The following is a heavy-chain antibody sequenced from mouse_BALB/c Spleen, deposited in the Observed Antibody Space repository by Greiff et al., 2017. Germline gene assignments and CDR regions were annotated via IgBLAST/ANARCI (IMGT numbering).Heavy chain of an antibody. CDR1: GFTFNTYA. J-gene: IGHJ3*01. CDR3: VRQEITTGFAY. V-gene: IGHV10-1*02. CDR2: IRSKSNNYAT. Sequence: EVQVVESGGGLVQPKGSLKLSCAASGFTFNTYAMNWVRQAPGKGLEWVARIRSKSNNYATYYADSVKDRFTISRDDSQSMLYLQMNNLKTEDTAMYYCVRQEITTGFAYWGQGTLVTVSA. D-gene: IGHD2-4*01.